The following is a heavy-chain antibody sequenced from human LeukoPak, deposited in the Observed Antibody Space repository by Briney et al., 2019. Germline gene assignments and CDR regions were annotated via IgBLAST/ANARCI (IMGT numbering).Heavy chain of an antibody. J-gene: IGHJ4*02. CDR1: GYSFTSYW. V-gene: IGHV5-51*01. CDR2: IYPGDSDT. Sequence: GESLKISCKGSGYSFTSYWIGWVRQMPGKGLEWMGIIYPGDSDTRYSPSFQGQVTTSADKSISTAYLQWSSLKASDTAMYYCARQKGLYYYGSGSYSLDYWGQGTLVTVSS. D-gene: IGHD3-10*01. CDR3: ARQKGLYYYGSGSYSLDY.